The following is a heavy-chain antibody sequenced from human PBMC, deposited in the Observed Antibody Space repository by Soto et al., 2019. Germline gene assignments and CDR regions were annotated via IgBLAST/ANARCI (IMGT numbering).Heavy chain of an antibody. CDR2: IYYSGST. V-gene: IGHV4-30-4*01. CDR1: GGSISSGDYY. D-gene: IGHD4-4*01. J-gene: IGHJ5*02. Sequence: PSETLSLTCTVSGGSISSGDYYWSWIRQPPGKGLEWIGYIYYSGSTYYNPSLRSRVTISVDTSKNQFSLKLSSVTAADTAVYYCARGPTYSNYGWFDPWGQGTLVTVS. CDR3: ARGPTYSNYGWFDP.